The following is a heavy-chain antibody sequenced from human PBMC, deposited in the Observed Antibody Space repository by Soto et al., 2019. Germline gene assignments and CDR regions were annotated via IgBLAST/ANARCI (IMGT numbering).Heavy chain of an antibody. V-gene: IGHV1-46*01. CDR1: GDTFSDYY. CDR3: ARGAHVVVVTAALDY. CDR2: VNPSGGHT. D-gene: IGHD2-21*02. J-gene: IGHJ4*02. Sequence: QVQLMQSGAEVKKPGASVKVSCKASGDTFSDYYIHWVRQAPGQGLEWMGTVNPSGGHTTYSQHFRGRVTMTRDTSTITLHMELTSLTSEDTAVYYCARGAHVVVVTAALDYWGQGTLVTVSS.